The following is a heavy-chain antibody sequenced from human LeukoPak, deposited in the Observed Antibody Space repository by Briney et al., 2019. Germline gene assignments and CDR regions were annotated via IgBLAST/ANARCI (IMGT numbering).Heavy chain of an antibody. V-gene: IGHV3-23*01. CDR2: ITDSGGDT. CDR3: VKGSERSRPYYFDY. Sequence: GVSLRLSCAASGFTFSTYAMSWVRQDPGKGLEWVSAITDSGGDTYHADSVKGRFTISRDNSKSTLYMQMDSLRVEDTAVYYCVKGSERSRPYYFDYWGQGTLVTVSS. CDR1: GFTFSTYA. D-gene: IGHD3-3*01. J-gene: IGHJ4*02.